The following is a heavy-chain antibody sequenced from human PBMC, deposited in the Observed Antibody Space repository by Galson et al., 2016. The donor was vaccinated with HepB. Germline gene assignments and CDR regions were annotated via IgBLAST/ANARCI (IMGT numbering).Heavy chain of an antibody. J-gene: IGHJ4*02. D-gene: IGHD2-15*01. CDR2: IYPGDSDI. Sequence: QSGAEVKKPGESLTISCQASGYTFTNYWIGWARQMPGEGLEWMGIIYPGDSDIRYNSSFQGQVTISADNSITTAYLQWGSLKASDSAIYFCARRDRDCSGGTCDARKLDYWGQGTLVSVSS. V-gene: IGHV5-51*01. CDR1: GYTFTNYW. CDR3: ARRDRDCSGGTCDARKLDY.